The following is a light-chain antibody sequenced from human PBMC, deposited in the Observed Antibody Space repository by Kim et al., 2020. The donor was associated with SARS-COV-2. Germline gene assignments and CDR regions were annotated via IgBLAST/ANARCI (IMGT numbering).Light chain of an antibody. CDR3: QGWDSNTYV. J-gene: IGLJ1*01. Sequence: SYELTQPLSVSVALGQTATITCGGNNIGTKNVHWYQQKPGQAPVVVIYRDNDRPSEIPERFSGSNSGSTATLTISRAQAGDEADYYCQGWDSNTYVFGTG. CDR1: NIGTKN. CDR2: RDN. V-gene: IGLV3-9*01.